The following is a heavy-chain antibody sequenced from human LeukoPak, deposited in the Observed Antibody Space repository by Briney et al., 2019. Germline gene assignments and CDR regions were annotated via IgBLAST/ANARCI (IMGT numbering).Heavy chain of an antibody. J-gene: IGHJ6*02. CDR3: ARDKFSGSSGWYGYGMDV. Sequence: GGSLRLSCAASGFTFSSYSMNWVRQAPGKGLEWVSYISSSSSTIYYADSVEGRFTISRDNAKNSLYLQMNSLRAEDTAVYYCARDKFSGSSGWYGYGMDVWGQGTTVTVSS. D-gene: IGHD6-19*01. CDR2: ISSSSSTI. CDR1: GFTFSSYS. V-gene: IGHV3-48*04.